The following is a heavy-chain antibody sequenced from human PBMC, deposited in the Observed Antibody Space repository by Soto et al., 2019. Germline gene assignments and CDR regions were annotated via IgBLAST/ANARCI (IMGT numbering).Heavy chain of an antibody. Sequence: SETLSLTCTVSGGSISSYYWSWIRQPPGKGLEWIGYIYYSGSTNYNPSLKSRVTISVDTSKNQFSLKLSSVTAADTAVYYCAFVSDVIAAAVLDYWGQGTLVTVSP. D-gene: IGHD6-13*01. CDR1: GGSISSYY. CDR2: IYYSGST. CDR3: AFVSDVIAAAVLDY. J-gene: IGHJ4*02. V-gene: IGHV4-59*01.